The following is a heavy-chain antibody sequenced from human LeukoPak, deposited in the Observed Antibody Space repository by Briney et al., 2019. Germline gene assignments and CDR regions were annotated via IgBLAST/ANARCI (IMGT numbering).Heavy chain of an antibody. D-gene: IGHD1-26*01. CDR1: GGSISSHY. Sequence: SETLSLTCTVSGGSISSHYWSWLRQPPGKGLEWIGYIYYSGSTNYNPSLKSRVTISVDTSKNQFSLKLSSVTAAGTAVYYCARDLQWALDYWGQGTLVTVSS. J-gene: IGHJ4*02. V-gene: IGHV4-59*11. CDR2: IYYSGST. CDR3: ARDLQWALDY.